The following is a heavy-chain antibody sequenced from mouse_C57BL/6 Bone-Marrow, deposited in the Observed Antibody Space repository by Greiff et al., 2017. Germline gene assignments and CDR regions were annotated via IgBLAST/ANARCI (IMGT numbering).Heavy chain of an antibody. CDR2: IYPRSGNT. CDR3: ARGKNYYGSSPYYFDY. CDR1: GYTFTSYG. D-gene: IGHD1-1*01. J-gene: IGHJ2*01. Sequence: QVQLKESGAELARPGASVKLSCKASGYTFTSYGISWVKQRTGQGLEWIGEIYPRSGNTYYNEKFKGKATLTADKSSSTAYMELRSLTSEDSAVYFCARGKNYYGSSPYYFDYWGQGTTLTVSS. V-gene: IGHV1-81*01.